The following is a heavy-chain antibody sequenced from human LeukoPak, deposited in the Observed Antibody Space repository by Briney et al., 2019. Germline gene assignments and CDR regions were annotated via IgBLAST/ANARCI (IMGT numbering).Heavy chain of an antibody. V-gene: IGHV3-11*06. CDR1: GFTFSDYY. J-gene: IGHJ3*02. CDR2: ISSSSSYI. D-gene: IGHD6-19*01. CDR3: ARMYSSGWSDAFDI. Sequence: PGGSLRLSCAASGFTFSDYYMSWIRQAPGKGLEWVSSISSSSSYIYYADSVKGRFTISRDNAKNSLYLQMNSLRAEDTAVYYCARMYSSGWSDAFDIWGQGTMVTVSS.